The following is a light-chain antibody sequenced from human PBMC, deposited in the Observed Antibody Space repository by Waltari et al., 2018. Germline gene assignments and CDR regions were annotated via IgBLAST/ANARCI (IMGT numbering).Light chain of an antibody. V-gene: IGKV1-17*01. CDR3: LQYNTYPWT. CDR2: EAS. Sequence: DLEMTQSPSSLSASVGDRVTITCRASQGIGNDLGWYQQKPGKVPRRLIYEASTLQIGVPSRFSGSGSGTEFTLTISSLQPEDFAEFYCLQYNTYPWTFGQGTKVEVK. J-gene: IGKJ1*01. CDR1: QGIGND.